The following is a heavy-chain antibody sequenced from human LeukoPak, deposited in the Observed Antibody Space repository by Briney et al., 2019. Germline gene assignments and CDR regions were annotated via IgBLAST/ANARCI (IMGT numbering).Heavy chain of an antibody. Sequence: GASVKVSCKASGYTFTSYGISWVRQAPGQGLEWMGWISAYNGNTNYAQKFQGRVTMTRNTSISTAYMELSSLRSEDTAVYYCARFPLLSGSDRGDDYWGQGTLVTVSS. V-gene: IGHV1-18*01. CDR3: ARFPLLSGSDRGDDY. CDR1: GYTFTSYG. CDR2: ISAYNGNT. J-gene: IGHJ4*02. D-gene: IGHD1-26*01.